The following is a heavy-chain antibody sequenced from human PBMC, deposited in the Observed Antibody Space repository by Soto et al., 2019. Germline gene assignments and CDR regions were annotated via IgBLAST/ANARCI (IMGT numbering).Heavy chain of an antibody. J-gene: IGHJ5*02. D-gene: IGHD1-1*01. CDR1: GASVRSYH. V-gene: IGHV4-4*07. Sequence: SETLSLTCAVSGASVRSYHWSWIRQAAGKGLEWIGRVQMSGTTNYNPSLKTRVTMSLDTSKNEVSLRMTSVTAADTAVYFCAKDRSTMRWFDPWGQGILVTSP. CDR2: VQMSGTT. CDR3: AKDRSTMRWFDP.